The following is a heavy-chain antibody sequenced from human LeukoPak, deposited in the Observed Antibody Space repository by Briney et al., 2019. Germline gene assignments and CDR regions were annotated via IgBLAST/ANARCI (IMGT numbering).Heavy chain of an antibody. V-gene: IGHV1-2*06. Sequence: ASVKVSCKASGYTFTGYAMHWVRQAPGQGLEWVGRIDPNSGGTNYAQDFQGRVTITRDTSINTAYMELSRLRSDDTAKYYCTRDLTISSPIGIWGQGTLVTVSA. CDR1: GYTFTGYA. CDR2: IDPNSGGT. CDR3: TRDLTISSPIGI. D-gene: IGHD3-9*01. J-gene: IGHJ4*02.